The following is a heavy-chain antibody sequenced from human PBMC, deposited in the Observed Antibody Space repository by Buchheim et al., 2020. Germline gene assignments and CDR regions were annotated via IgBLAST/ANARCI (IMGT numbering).Heavy chain of an antibody. D-gene: IGHD3-10*01. CDR3: ARDFMVRRETSYYSGMDV. CDR2: IKQDGSEK. Sequence: EVQLVESGGGLVQPGGSLRLSCAASGFIFNSYWMSWVRQAPGKGLEWVANIKQDGSEKYYVDSGKGRFTISRDNAKNSLYLHMNSLRAEDTAVYYCARDFMVRRETSYYSGMDVWGQGTT. V-gene: IGHV3-7*01. CDR1: GFIFNSYW. J-gene: IGHJ6*02.